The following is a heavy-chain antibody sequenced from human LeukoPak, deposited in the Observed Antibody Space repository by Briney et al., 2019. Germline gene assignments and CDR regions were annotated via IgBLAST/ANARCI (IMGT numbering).Heavy chain of an antibody. D-gene: IGHD6-13*01. V-gene: IGHV3-30-3*01. CDR3: ARDLIAAAGR. Sequence: GGSLRLSCAASGFTFSSYAMHWVRQAPGKGLEWVAVISYDGSNKYCADSVKGRFTISRDNSKNTLYLQMNSLRAEDTAVYYCARDLIAAAGRWGQGTLVTVSS. CDR2: ISYDGSNK. J-gene: IGHJ4*02. CDR1: GFTFSSYA.